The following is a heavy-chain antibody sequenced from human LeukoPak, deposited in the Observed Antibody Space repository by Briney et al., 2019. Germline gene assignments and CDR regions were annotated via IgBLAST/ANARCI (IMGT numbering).Heavy chain of an antibody. CDR2: INPNSGGT. J-gene: IGHJ4*02. Sequence: ASVKVSCKASGYTFTGYYMHWVRQAPGQGLEWMGRINPNSGGTNYAQKFQGRVTMTRDTSISTAYMELSRLRSDDTAVYYCARVWFGYCTNGVCRFDDWGQGTLVTVSS. CDR3: ARVWFGYCTNGVCRFDD. V-gene: IGHV1-2*06. CDR1: GYTFTGYY. D-gene: IGHD2-8*01.